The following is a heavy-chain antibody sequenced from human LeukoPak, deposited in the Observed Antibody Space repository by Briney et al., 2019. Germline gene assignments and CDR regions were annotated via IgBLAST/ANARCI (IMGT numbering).Heavy chain of an antibody. D-gene: IGHD6-25*01. CDR3: VKLSGVHYFDY. CDR2: IDPNSDYT. V-gene: IGHV1-2*02. J-gene: IGHJ4*02. Sequence: GASVKVSCKASGYIFTDYYIHWIRQAPGQGLEWMGSIDPNSDYTNYAQDFQGRVTMTRDTSISTAYMDLRSLKSDDTAVYYCVKLSGVHYFDYWGQGTLVTVSS. CDR1: GYIFTDYY.